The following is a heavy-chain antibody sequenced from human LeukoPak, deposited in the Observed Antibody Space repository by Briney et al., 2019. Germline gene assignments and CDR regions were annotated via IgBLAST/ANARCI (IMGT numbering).Heavy chain of an antibody. CDR1: GFSLVDCA. D-gene: IGHD5-18*01. V-gene: IGHV3-11*01. J-gene: IGHJ3*02. CDR2: ISSSGSTI. Sequence: SGGSLRLSCEASGFSLVDCAMSWVRQAPGEGLEWVSYISSSGSTIYYADSVKGRFTISRDNAKNSLYLQMNSLRAEDTAVYYCARDRGYSYGFDAFDIWGQGTMVTVSS. CDR3: ARDRGYSYGFDAFDI.